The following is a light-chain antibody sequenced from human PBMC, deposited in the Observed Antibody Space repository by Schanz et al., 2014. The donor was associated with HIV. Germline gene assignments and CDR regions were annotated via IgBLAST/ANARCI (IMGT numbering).Light chain of an antibody. CDR2: AAS. CDR1: QDISNY. J-gene: IGKJ1*01. CDR3: QHSNSYPWT. V-gene: IGKV1-27*01. Sequence: DIQLTQSPSSLSASVGDRVTITCRASQDISNYLAWYQQKPGKVPKLLIYAASTLHSGVPSRFSGSGSGTEFTLTISSLQPDDFATYYCQHSNSYPWTFGQGTKVEI.